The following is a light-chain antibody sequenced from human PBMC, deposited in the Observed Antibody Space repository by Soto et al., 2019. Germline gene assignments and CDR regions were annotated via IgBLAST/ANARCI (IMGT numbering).Light chain of an antibody. Sequence: DIQMTQSPSTLSASVGDRVTITCRASQSVSAWLAWYQQKPGKAPKFLMYDVSSLESGVPSRFSGVGSGTEFTLTSDRLQPDDFATYYCQSYRNFSWAFGQGTKV. CDR3: QSYRNFSWA. CDR1: QSVSAW. CDR2: DVS. J-gene: IGKJ1*01. V-gene: IGKV1-5*01.